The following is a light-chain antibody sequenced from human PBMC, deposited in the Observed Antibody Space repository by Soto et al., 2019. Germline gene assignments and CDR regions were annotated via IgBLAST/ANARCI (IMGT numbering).Light chain of an antibody. CDR2: DAS. CDR1: QSVTGNF. V-gene: IGKV3D-20*01. Sequence: IVLTQSPATLSLSPGVIATLSCGASQSVTGNFVAWYQKKPGLAPRHLLFDASRRATGIPDRFSGSGSGTDFPLTIRRLAPEDSAVSYCQHLGDSPTFGGGTKVEIK. CDR3: QHLGDSPT. J-gene: IGKJ4*01.